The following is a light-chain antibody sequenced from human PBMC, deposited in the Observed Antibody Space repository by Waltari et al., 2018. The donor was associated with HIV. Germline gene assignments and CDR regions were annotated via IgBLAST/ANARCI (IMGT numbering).Light chain of an antibody. CDR1: QTISKY. J-gene: IGKJ1*01. V-gene: IGKV1-39*01. CDR2: SAS. Sequence: DIQMSQSPSSLSASVGDRVPVTCRASQTISKYVNWYQQKPGRAPKLLIYSASTLQSGVPLRFGGSGSGTDFTLTISSLQPEDVGMYYCQQSYSTPWTFGQGTKVEI. CDR3: QQSYSTPWT.